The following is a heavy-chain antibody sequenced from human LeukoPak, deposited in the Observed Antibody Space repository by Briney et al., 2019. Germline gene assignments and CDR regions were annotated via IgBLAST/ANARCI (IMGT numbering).Heavy chain of an antibody. J-gene: IGHJ4*02. CDR2: ISYDGDNK. D-gene: IGHD4-17*01. Sequence: PGRSLRLSCSASGFTLSSYAMHWVRQAPGKGLEWVAVISYDGDNKYYADSVKGRFTISRDNSKNTLYLQMNSLRAEDTAVYYCARAPHDYGDLFDYWGQGTLVTVSS. V-gene: IGHV3-30-3*01. CDR1: GFTLSSYA. CDR3: ARAPHDYGDLFDY.